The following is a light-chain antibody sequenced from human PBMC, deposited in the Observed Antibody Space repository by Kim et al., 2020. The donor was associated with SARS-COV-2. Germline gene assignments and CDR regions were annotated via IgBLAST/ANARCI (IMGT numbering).Light chain of an antibody. CDR1: KSLVYSDGNTY. J-gene: IGKJ2*01. CDR3: MQGTHWLYT. V-gene: IGKV2-30*01. CDR2: KVS. Sequence: QPASISCRSSKSLVYSDGNTYLSWFQQRPGQSPRRLIYKVSKRDSGVPNRFSGSGSGTDFTLKISRVEAEDVGVYYCMQGTHWLYTFGQGTKLEI.